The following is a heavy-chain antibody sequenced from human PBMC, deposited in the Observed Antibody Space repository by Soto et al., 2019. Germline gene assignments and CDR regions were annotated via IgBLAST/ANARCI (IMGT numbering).Heavy chain of an antibody. CDR1: GGTFSSYT. J-gene: IGHJ6*03. V-gene: IGHV1-69*02. CDR2: IIPILRIA. D-gene: IGHD2-2*01. Sequence: SVKVSCKASGGTFSSYTISWVRQAPGQGLEWMGRIIPILRIANYAQKFQGRVTITADKSTSTAYMELSSLRSEDTAVYYCARGGVPAAKYYYYYSDVWGKGTTVTVSS. CDR3: ARGGVPAAKYYYYYSDV.